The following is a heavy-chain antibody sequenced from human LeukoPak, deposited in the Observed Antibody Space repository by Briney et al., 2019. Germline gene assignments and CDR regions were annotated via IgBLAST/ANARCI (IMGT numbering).Heavy chain of an antibody. CDR1: GFTFSSYA. V-gene: IGHV3-23*01. Sequence: GGSLRLSCAASGFTFSSYAMSWVRQAPGKGLEWVSAISGSGGSTYYADSVKGRFTISRDNSKNTLYLQMNSLRAEDTAVHYCAKDFDFWSGYHFDYWGQGTLVTVSS. CDR2: ISGSGGST. CDR3: AKDFDFWSGYHFDY. J-gene: IGHJ4*02. D-gene: IGHD3-3*01.